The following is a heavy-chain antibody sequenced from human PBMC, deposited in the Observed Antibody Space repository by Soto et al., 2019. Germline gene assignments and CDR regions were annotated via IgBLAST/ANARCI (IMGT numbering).Heavy chain of an antibody. CDR3: AGLRMVATIIDY. CDR1: GGSISSSSYY. D-gene: IGHD5-12*01. V-gene: IGHV4-39*01. Sequence: SETLSLTCTVSGGSISSSSYYWGWIRQPPGKGLEWIGSIYYSGSTYYNPSLKSRVTISVDTSKNQFSLKLSSVTAADTAVYYCAGLRMVATIIDYWGQGTLVTVSS. J-gene: IGHJ4*02. CDR2: IYYSGST.